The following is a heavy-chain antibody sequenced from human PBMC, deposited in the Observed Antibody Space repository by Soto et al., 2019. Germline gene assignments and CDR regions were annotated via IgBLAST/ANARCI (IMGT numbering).Heavy chain of an antibody. CDR2: IRAYNGNT. J-gene: IGHJ3*02. CDR1: GYTFTSYG. Sequence: QVQLVQSGAEVKKPGASVKVSCKASGYTFTSYGISWVRQAPGQGLEWMGWIRAYNGNTNYAQKLQGRVTRTTDTTTSTAYMELRGLRSGYTAVYYCARSTGIMVVVIVPDAFDILGQGTVVTVSS. D-gene: IGHD3-22*01. CDR3: ARSTGIMVVVIVPDAFDI. V-gene: IGHV1-18*01.